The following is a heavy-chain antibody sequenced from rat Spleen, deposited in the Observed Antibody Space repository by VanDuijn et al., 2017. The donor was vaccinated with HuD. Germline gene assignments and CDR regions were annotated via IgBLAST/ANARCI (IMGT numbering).Heavy chain of an antibody. V-gene: IGHV5-19*01. CDR2: ITNTGGST. D-gene: IGHD1-2*01. CDR3: TRGGDTISGFAY. J-gene: IGHJ3*01. CDR1: GFTFSNYG. Sequence: EEQLVESGGGLVQPGRSLKLSCAASGFTFSNYGMHWIRQAPTKGLEWVASITNTGGSTYYPDSVKGRFTISRDNAKSTLYLQMNSLRSEDTATYYCTRGGDTISGFAYWGQGTLVTVSS.